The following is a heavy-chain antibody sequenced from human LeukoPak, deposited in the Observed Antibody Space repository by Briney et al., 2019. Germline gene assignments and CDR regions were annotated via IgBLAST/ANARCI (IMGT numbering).Heavy chain of an antibody. CDR1: GCTFSSYA. Sequence: GRPLRLSCAASGCTFSSYAMSWVRKAPGKGLEWVSAISGSGGSTYYADPVKGRFTISRDNSKNTLYLQMNSLRAEDTAVYYCAKESYIAVAGTFDYWGQGTLVTVSS. CDR2: ISGSGGST. V-gene: IGHV3-23*01. J-gene: IGHJ4*02. D-gene: IGHD6-19*01. CDR3: AKESYIAVAGTFDY.